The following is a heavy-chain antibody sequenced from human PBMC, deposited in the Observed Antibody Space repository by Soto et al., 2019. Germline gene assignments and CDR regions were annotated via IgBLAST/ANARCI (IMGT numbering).Heavy chain of an antibody. V-gene: IGHV3-33*01. Sequence: QVQLVESGGGVVQPGRSLRLSCAASGFIFSNYGMHLVRQAPGKGLEWVAILWFDASNKYSADSVKGRFTISRDNYKNTLYLQMNSIRVDDTDVYYCVRGRLPSCYFDAWGQGTLVTVAS. CDR1: GFIFSNYG. J-gene: IGHJ4*02. CDR2: LWFDASNK. CDR3: VRGRLPSCYFDA.